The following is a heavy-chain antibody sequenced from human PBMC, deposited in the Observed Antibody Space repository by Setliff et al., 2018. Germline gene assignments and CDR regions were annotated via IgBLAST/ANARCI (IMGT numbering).Heavy chain of an antibody. D-gene: IGHD1-26*01. V-gene: IGHV4-59*01. CDR3: AAVGIDAGGGWFDP. CDR1: GDFIRDYY. Sequence: SETLSLTCTVSGDFIRDYYWNWIRQSPGKGLEWMGYIYYRGTTNYNSSLKSRVTISIDMSKNQFSLKLSSATAADTAVYFCAAVGIDAGGGWFDPWGHGIPVTVSS. CDR2: IYYRGTT. J-gene: IGHJ5*02.